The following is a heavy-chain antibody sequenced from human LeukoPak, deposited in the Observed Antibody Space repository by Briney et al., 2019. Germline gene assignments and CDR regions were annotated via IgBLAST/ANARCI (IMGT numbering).Heavy chain of an antibody. V-gene: IGHV3-23*01. CDR2: ISGSGGST. J-gene: IGHJ6*04. CDR1: GFTFSSYA. Sequence: GGSLRHSCAASGFTFSSYAMSWVRQAPGKGLEWVSAISGSGGSTYYADSVKGRFTISRDNSKNTLYLQMNSLRAEDTAVYYCANLAVAGLYYYYGMDVWGKGTTVTVSS. CDR3: ANLAVAGLYYYYGMDV. D-gene: IGHD6-19*01.